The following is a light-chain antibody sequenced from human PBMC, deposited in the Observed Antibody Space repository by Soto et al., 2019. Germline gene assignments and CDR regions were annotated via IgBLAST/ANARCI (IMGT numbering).Light chain of an antibody. J-gene: IGLJ1*01. V-gene: IGLV2-11*01. CDR2: DVS. CDR1: SSDVGGYNY. Sequence: QSALTQPRSVSGSPGQSITISCTRTSSDVGGYNYVSWYRQHPGKAPKLMIYDVSKRPSRVPDRFSGSKSGNTASLTISGLQAEDEADYYCCSYAGSYTHYVFGTGTKVTVL. CDR3: CSYAGSYTHYV.